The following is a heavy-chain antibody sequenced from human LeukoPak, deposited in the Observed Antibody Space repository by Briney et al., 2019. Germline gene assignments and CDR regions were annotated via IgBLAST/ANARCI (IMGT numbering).Heavy chain of an antibody. CDR3: ARDLPPGAAGVTGPFDY. D-gene: IGHD6-13*01. J-gene: IGHJ4*02. V-gene: IGHV6-1*01. CDR1: GDSVSSNSAA. CDR2: TYRTSRWYN. Sequence: SQTLSLTCAISGDSVSSNSAAWNWIRQSPSRGLEWLGRTYRTSRWYNDYAVSVKSRITINPDTPKNQFSLQLSSVTPEDTAVYYCARDLPPGAAGVTGPFDYWGQGTLVTVSA.